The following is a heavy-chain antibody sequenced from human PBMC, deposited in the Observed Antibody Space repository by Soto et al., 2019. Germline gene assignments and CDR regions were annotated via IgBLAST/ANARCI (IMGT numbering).Heavy chain of an antibody. D-gene: IGHD3-10*01. V-gene: IGHV3-23*01. J-gene: IGHJ6*04. Sequence: PVGSLRLSCAGSGFTFRNFAMSWVRKAPGKGLEWISTINTGGGTTYSGDSVKGRFTISRDNSKNTLYLQMNSLRVEDTAVYYCARGWFGPDVWGKGTTVTVSS. CDR3: ARGWFGPDV. CDR1: GFTFRNFA. CDR2: INTGGGTT.